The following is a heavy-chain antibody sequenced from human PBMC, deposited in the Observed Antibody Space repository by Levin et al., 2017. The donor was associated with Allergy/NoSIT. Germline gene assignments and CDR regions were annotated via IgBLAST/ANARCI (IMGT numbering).Heavy chain of an antibody. CDR3: EKDRDYYDSSGYYRTDAFDI. Sequence: GGSLRLSCAASGFTFSSYAMSWVRQAPGKGLEWVSAISGSGGSTYYADSVKGRFTISRDNSKNTLYLQMNSLRAEDTAVYYCEKDRDYYDSSGYYRTDAFDIWGQGTMVTVSS. J-gene: IGHJ3*02. V-gene: IGHV3-23*01. CDR2: ISGSGGST. CDR1: GFTFSSYA. D-gene: IGHD3-22*01.